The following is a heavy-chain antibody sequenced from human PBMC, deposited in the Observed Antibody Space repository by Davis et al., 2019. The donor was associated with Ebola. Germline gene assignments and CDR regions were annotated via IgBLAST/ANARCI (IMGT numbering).Heavy chain of an antibody. CDR1: GFTFSDYF. V-gene: IGHV3-11*04. D-gene: IGHD2-21*01. CDR2: ISGTSSTI. CDR3: AREQLHCGGDCHDY. J-gene: IGHJ4*02. Sequence: GESLKISCTASGFTFSDYFMSWLRQAPGKELEWIAYISGTSSTIYYADSVEGRFTISRDNAKNSLYLQMNSLRAEDTAVYYCAREQLHCGGDCHDYWGQGTLVTVSS.